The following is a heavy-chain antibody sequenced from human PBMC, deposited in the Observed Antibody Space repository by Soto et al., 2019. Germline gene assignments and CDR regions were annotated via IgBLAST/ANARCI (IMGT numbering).Heavy chain of an antibody. CDR3: AQFARQQLAPGGNDS. D-gene: IGHD6-13*01. CDR2: IKKDGSDK. V-gene: IGHV3-7*01. CDR1: GFIFSDYW. J-gene: IGHJ4*02. Sequence: EVQLVESGGGLVQAGGSLRLSCVASGFIFSDYWMSWVRQAPGKGLEWVANIKKDGSDKFYVDSVKGRFTISRDSAKNSLYLEMNGLRVEDTAVYCCAQFARQQLAPGGNDSWGQGTLVIVSS.